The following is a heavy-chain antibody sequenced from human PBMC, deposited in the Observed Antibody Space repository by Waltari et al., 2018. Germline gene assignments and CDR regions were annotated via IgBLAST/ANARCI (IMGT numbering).Heavy chain of an antibody. V-gene: IGHV3-23*01. CDR1: GFTFSSYD. J-gene: IGHJ5*02. CDR3: AKGPAARTNWFDP. D-gene: IGHD2-2*01. Sequence: EVQLLESGGGLVQPGGSLRLSCAACGFTFSSYDISCVRRAPGKGLEWVSVIGSSGRNTYYADYVKGRFTISRDDSKNTLYLQMNSLRAEDTAVYYCAKGPAARTNWFDPWGQGTLVTVSS. CDR2: IGSSGRNT.